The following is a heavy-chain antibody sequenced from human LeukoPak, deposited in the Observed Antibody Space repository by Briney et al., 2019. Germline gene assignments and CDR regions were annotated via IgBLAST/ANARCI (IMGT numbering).Heavy chain of an antibody. V-gene: IGHV4-39*01. CDR1: GGPISSSSYY. Sequence: SETLSLTCTASGGPISSSSYYWGWIRQPPGKGLEWIGSIYYSGSTYYNPSLKSRVTISVDTSKNQFSLKLSSVTAADTAVYYCARQYPIVVIPAAMGNWFDPWGQGTLVTVSS. D-gene: IGHD2-2*01. J-gene: IGHJ5*02. CDR2: IYYSGST. CDR3: ARQYPIVVIPAAMGNWFDP.